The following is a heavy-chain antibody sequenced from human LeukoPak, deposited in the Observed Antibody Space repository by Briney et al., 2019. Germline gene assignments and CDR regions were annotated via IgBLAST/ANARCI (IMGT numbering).Heavy chain of an antibody. D-gene: IGHD3-10*01. CDR2: INEDGREK. CDR1: GFTFGSYW. J-gene: IGHJ4*02. Sequence: GGSLRLSCAGSGFTFGSYWMAWVRQAPGKGLEWVAKINEDGREKHYVDSVKGRFTVSRDNAKNSLCLLMDSLRAEDTAVYYCVSESISRSWFRWGQGTLVTVSS. V-gene: IGHV3-7*01. CDR3: VSESISRSWFR.